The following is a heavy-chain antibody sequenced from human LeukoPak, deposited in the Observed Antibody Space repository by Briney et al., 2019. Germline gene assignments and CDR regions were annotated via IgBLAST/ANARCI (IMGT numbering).Heavy chain of an antibody. J-gene: IGHJ5*02. CDR1: GFTFSNYA. CDR3: AREAESMIVVVTINWFDP. CDR2: ITGSGGNT. V-gene: IGHV3-23*01. Sequence: HPGASLRLSCAASGFTFSNYAMSWVRQAPGKGLEWVSAITGSGGNTYYADSVKGRFTISRDNSKNTLYLQMNSLRAEDTAVYYCAREAESMIVVVTINWFDPWGQGTLVTVSS. D-gene: IGHD3-22*01.